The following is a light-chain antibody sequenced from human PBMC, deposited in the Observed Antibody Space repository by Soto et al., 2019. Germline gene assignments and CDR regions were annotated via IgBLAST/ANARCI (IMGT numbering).Light chain of an antibody. V-gene: IGKV1-39*01. CDR2: SAS. CDR3: QQSYSTPYT. Sequence: DIPMTQSPSSLSASVGDRVTITCRASQSISSYLNWYQQKPGKAPNLLIYSASSLQSGVPSRLSGSGSGTDFTLTISSLQPEDFATYYCQQSYSTPYTFGQGTKLEIK. CDR1: QSISSY. J-gene: IGKJ2*01.